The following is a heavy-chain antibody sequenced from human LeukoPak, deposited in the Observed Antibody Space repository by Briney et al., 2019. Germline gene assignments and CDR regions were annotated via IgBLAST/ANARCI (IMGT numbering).Heavy chain of an antibody. CDR3: ARDSDRAAMVTSD. D-gene: IGHD5-18*01. CDR2: IYYSGST. J-gene: IGHJ4*02. Sequence: SETLSLTCTVSGGSISSGDYYWSWIRQPPGKGLEWIGYIYYSGSTYYNPSLKSRVTISVDTSKNQFSLKLSSVTAADTAVYYCARDSDRAAMVTSDWGQGTLVTISS. CDR1: GGSISSGDYY. V-gene: IGHV4-30-4*01.